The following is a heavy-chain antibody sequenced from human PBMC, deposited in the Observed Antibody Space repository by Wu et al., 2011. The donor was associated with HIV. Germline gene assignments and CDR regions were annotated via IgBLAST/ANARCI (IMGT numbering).Heavy chain of an antibody. D-gene: IGHD3-16*01. CDR1: GYTFTSFY. CDR3: ARDPPGYPYYFDY. J-gene: IGHJ4*02. Sequence: AEVKKPGASVKVSCKASGYTFTSFYMHWVRQAPGQGLEWMARINPSGGSTSYAQKFQGRVTMTRDTSTSTVYMELSSLRSEDTAVYYCARDPPGYPYYFDYWGQGTLVTVSS. CDR2: INPSGGST. V-gene: IGHV1-46*01.